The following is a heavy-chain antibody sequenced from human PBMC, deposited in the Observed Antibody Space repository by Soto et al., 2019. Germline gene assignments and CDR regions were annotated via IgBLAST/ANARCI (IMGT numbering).Heavy chain of an antibody. J-gene: IGHJ6*03. CDR1: GFTFSSYA. CDR3: AKVPGQWFGELSPYDNYYYYYYMDV. D-gene: IGHD3-10*01. CDR2: ISGSGGST. Sequence: GGSLRLSCAASGFTFSSYAMSWVRQAPGKGLEWVSAISGSGGSTNYADSVKGRFTISRDNSKNTLYLQMNSLRAEDTAVYYCAKVPGQWFGELSPYDNYYYYYYMDVWGKGTTVTSP. V-gene: IGHV3-23*01.